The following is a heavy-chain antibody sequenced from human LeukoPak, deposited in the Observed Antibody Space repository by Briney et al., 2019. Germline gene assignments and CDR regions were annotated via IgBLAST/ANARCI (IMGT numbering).Heavy chain of an antibody. CDR3: VAGSWTLYYFDY. CDR2: IIPILGIA. D-gene: IGHD3-10*01. CDR1: GGTFSSYA. V-gene: IGHV1-69*04. J-gene: IGHJ4*02. Sequence: AASVKVSCKASGGTFSSYAISWVRQAPGQGLEWMGRIIPILGIANYAQKFQGRVTITADKSTSTAYMELSSLRSEDTAVYYCVAGSWTLYYFDYWGQGTLVTVSS.